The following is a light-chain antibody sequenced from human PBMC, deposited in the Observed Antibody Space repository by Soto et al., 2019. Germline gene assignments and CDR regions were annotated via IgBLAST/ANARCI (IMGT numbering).Light chain of an antibody. J-gene: IGLJ3*02. CDR3: TSYTRSDIGV. CDR1: RSDVGGYDF. Sequence: QSALTQPASVSGSPGQSITISCTGTRSDVGGYDFVSWYQQRPGKAPKLIIYDVSNRPSGVSNRFSGSKSGNTASLTISGLQAEDEADYYCTSYTRSDIGVFGGGTKVTVL. CDR2: DVS. V-gene: IGLV2-14*01.